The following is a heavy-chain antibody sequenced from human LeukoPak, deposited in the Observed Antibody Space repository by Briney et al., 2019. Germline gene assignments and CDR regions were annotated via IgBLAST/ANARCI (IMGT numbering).Heavy chain of an antibody. V-gene: IGHV3-74*01. Sequence: GGSLRLSCAASGFTFSNYWMHWVRQAPGKGLVWVSRINRDGRSTNYADSVKGRFTISRDNAKNTVFLQMNSLRAEDTAVYYCARGLGIWYFDLWGRGTLVTVSP. CDR1: GFTFSNYW. J-gene: IGHJ2*01. CDR2: INRDGRST. CDR3: ARGLGIWYFDL.